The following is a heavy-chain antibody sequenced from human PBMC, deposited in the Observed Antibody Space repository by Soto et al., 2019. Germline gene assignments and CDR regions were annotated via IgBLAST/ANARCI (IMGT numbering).Heavy chain of an antibody. J-gene: IGHJ4*02. CDR1: GYTFTDNS. D-gene: IGHD5-12*01. CDR3: ARGGGYAVDF. Sequence: QVQLVQSGGELRKPGASVKVSCKASGYTFTDNSITWVRQAPGQGLEWMGWINTDTGATRSTQKFQDRVTMTPDTATSTAYLELTGRRSDDTAIYYCARGGGYAVDFWGQGTLVAISS. V-gene: IGHV1-18*01. CDR2: INTDTGAT.